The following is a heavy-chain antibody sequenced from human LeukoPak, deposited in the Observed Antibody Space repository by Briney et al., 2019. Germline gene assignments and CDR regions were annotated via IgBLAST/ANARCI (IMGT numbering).Heavy chain of an antibody. CDR1: GFTVSSNY. J-gene: IGHJ4*02. CDR2: IHSGGST. D-gene: IGHD5-18*01. V-gene: IGHV3-66*01. CDR3: ARGLLRDGYTYTYSFDY. Sequence: GGSLRLSCAASGFTVSSNYMSWVRQAPGKGLEWVSVIHSGGSTYYADSVKGRFTISRDNSKNTLYLQMNSLRAEDTAVYYCARGLLRDGYTYTYSFDYWGQGALVTVSS.